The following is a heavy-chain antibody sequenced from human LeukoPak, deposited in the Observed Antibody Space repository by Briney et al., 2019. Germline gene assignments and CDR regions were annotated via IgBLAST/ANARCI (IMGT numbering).Heavy chain of an antibody. D-gene: IGHD3-10*01. CDR1: GFAFNTYA. Sequence: GGSLRLSCAASGFAFNTYAMHWVRQAPGQGLEWVALMWHDGSHKFYSNSVRGQFTISRDNSKNTVSLQMNNLRPEDTAVYYCAREIFGSGRYPDFWGQGTLVTVSS. CDR3: AREIFGSGRYPDF. CDR2: MWHDGSHK. V-gene: IGHV3-33*01. J-gene: IGHJ4*02.